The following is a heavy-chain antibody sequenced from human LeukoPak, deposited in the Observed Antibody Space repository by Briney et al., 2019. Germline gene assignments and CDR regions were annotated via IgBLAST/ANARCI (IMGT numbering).Heavy chain of an antibody. J-gene: IGHJ3*02. D-gene: IGHD2-2*01. CDR2: IIPILGIA. Sequence: GASVKVSCKASGGTFSSYTISWVRQAPGQGLEWMGRIIPILGIANYAQKFQGRVTITADKSTSTAYMELSSLRSEDTAVYYCARDRTPYCSSTSCYDAFDIWGQGTMVTVS. CDR1: GGTFSSYT. V-gene: IGHV1-69*04. CDR3: ARDRTPYCSSTSCYDAFDI.